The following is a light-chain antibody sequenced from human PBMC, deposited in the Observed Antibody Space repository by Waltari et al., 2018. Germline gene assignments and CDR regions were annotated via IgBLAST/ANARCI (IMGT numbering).Light chain of an antibody. V-gene: IGLV3-19*01. J-gene: IGLJ1*01. CDR2: GNT. CDR3: GSWDNSGNHYI. Sequence: SSGLTQEPALSVALGHTVRLTCQGASLKTYYASWYQEKPGQVPGLVIYGNTNRPSGIPGRFSGSWSGNTGSLTITGAQVEDEADYYCGSWDNSGNHYIFGAGTRLTVL. CDR1: SLKTYY.